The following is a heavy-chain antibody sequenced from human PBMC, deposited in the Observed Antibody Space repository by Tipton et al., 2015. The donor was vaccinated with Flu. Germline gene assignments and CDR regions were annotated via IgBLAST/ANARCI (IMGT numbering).Heavy chain of an antibody. J-gene: IGHJ5*01. CDR3: ARRDYSNYVSEPKNWFDS. CDR1: GYSIRNSNYY. CDR2: IFYSGNS. V-gene: IGHV4-39*07. Sequence: TLSLTCAVSGYSIRNSNYYWGWIRQPPGKGLEWIGNIFYSGNSNYNPSLKSRVTMSVETSKNQFSLKLSSVTAADTAVYYCARRDYSNYVSEPKNWFDSWGQGALVIVSS. D-gene: IGHD4-11*01.